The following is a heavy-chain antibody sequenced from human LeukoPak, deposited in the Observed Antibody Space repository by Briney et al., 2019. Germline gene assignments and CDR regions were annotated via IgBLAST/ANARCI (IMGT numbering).Heavy chain of an antibody. V-gene: IGHV3-7*01. D-gene: IGHD3-3*01. CDR1: GFTFSRYW. CDR2: IKQDGSEK. J-gene: IGHJ3*02. Sequence: GGSLRFSCAASGFTFSRYWMTWVRQAPGKGLEWVANIKQDGSEKYYVGSVMGRFTISRDNAKNSLFLQMNSLRAEDTAVYYCARPHSISGDDAFDIWGHGTMVSVSS. CDR3: ARPHSISGDDAFDI.